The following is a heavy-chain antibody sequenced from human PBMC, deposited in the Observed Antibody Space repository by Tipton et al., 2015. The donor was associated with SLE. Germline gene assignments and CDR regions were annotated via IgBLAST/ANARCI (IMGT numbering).Heavy chain of an antibody. CDR2: ISSNGGST. Sequence: SLRLSCAASGFTFSSYAMHWVRQAPGKGLEYVSAISSNGGSTYYANSVKGRFTISRDNSKNTLYLQMGSLRAEDMAVYYCARPHLGQLGSYMDVWGTGTTVTVS. D-gene: IGHD6-6*01. V-gene: IGHV3-64*01. J-gene: IGHJ6*03. CDR1: GFTFSSYA. CDR3: ARPHLGQLGSYMDV.